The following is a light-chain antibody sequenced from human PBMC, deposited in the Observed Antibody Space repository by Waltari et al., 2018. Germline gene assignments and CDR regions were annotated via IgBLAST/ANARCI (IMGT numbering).Light chain of an antibody. J-gene: IGLJ2*01. V-gene: IGLV3-21*02. CDR2: DDS. CDR3: QVWDSGSNDRL. Sequence: SYVLTQPPSVSVAPGQTARIPCGGQNIGNTRVHWYQQKPGQAPEVVDCDDSDRASGIPDRFSGSTSGNAATLTISRVEVGDEADYYCQVWDSGSNDRLFGGGTRLTVL. CDR1: NIGNTR.